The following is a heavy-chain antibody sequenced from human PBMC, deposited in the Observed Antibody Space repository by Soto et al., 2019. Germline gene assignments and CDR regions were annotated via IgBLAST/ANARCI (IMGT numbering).Heavy chain of an antibody. CDR1: GGSISSSSSY. CDR2: IKNSGST. V-gene: IGHV4-39*02. J-gene: IGHJ4*02. CDR3: AREGAYRAARRIDY. Sequence: SETLSLTCTVSGGSISSSSSYWGWIRQSPGKGLEWIGSIKNSGSTYYNPSLKSRITTSVDTSKNQFSLKLSSVTAADTAVYYCAREGAYRAARRIDYWGQGTLVTVSS. D-gene: IGHD6-6*01.